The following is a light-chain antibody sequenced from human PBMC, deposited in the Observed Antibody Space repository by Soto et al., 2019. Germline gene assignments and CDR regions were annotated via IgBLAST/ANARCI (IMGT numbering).Light chain of an antibody. Sequence: EIVMTKSQATLSLSPGEKATLSSRASQSVSSNLAWYQQKPGQAPRLLIYGASTRATGIPARFSASGSGAEFTLTISSLQSADFAVYYCQQYHNWPPWTFGQAPKVDIK. CDR3: QQYHNWPPWT. V-gene: IGKV3D-15*01. J-gene: IGKJ1*01. CDR2: GAS. CDR1: QSVSSN.